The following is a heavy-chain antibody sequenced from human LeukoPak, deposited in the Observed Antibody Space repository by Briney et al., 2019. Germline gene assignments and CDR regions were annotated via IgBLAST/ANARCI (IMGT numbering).Heavy chain of an antibody. V-gene: IGHV3-15*01. CDR1: GFTFSNAW. D-gene: IGHD1-26*01. CDR3: TTERSGSWYNWCDP. J-gene: IGHJ5*02. CDR2: IKSKTDGGTT. Sequence: GGSLRLSCAASGFTFSNAWMSWVRQAPGKGLEWVGRIKSKTDGGTTDYAAPVKGRFTISRDDSKNTLYLQMNSLKTEDTAVYYCTTERSGSWYNWCDPWGQGTLVTVSS.